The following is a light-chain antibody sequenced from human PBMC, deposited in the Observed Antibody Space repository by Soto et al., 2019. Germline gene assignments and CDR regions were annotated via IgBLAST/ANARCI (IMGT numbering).Light chain of an antibody. CDR2: QVS. CDR3: SSYTTSTTVV. Sequence: QSALTQPASVSGSPGQSITISCTGTSSDVGNYNYVSWYQQHPGKAPKLMIYQVSNRPSGVSNRFSGSKSGNTASLTISGLQSEDEADYYCSSYTTSTTVVFVGGTKLTVL. J-gene: IGLJ2*01. V-gene: IGLV2-14*01. CDR1: SSDVGNYNY.